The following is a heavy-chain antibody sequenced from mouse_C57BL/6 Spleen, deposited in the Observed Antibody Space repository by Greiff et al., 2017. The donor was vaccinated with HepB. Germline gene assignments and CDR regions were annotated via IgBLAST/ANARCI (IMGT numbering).Heavy chain of an antibody. CDR2: IDPENGDT. Sequence: EVQLQQSGAELVRPGDSVKLSCTASGFNIKDDYMHWVKQRPEQGLEWIGWIDPENGDTEYAAKFQGKGTIAADTSSNTAYLQLSSLTSEDTAVWYCTTYGNYGYFDVWGTGTTVTVSS. CDR1: GFNIKDDY. J-gene: IGHJ1*03. D-gene: IGHD2-1*01. CDR3: TTYGNYGYFDV. V-gene: IGHV14-4*01.